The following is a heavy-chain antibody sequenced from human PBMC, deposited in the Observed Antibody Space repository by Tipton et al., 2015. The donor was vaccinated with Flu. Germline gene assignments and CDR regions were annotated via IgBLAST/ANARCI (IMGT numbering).Heavy chain of an antibody. CDR1: GYSISSDYY. CDR3: ARDLGPFNRFDH. Sequence: TLSLTCTVSGYSISSDYYWGWIRQPPGKGLEWIGNIFHTGNTYYNPSLKSRVTISVDTSKNQFSLKLTSVTAADTAVYFCARDLGPFNRFDHWGQGRLVTVSP. V-gene: IGHV4-38-2*02. J-gene: IGHJ5*02. CDR2: IFHTGNT.